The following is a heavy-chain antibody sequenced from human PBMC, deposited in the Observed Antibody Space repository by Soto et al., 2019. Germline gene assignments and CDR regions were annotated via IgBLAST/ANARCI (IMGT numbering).Heavy chain of an antibody. Sequence: GGSLRLSCAASGIKFSSYGMHWVRQAPGKGLEWVASIKEDGSEIYYLQSVRGRFAISRDSAGNALQLAMNYLSAEDTATYFCARDIGFDYVNWGQGTLVTVSS. CDR1: GIKFSSYG. J-gene: IGHJ4*02. CDR2: IKEDGSEI. CDR3: ARDIGFDYVN. D-gene: IGHD3-16*01. V-gene: IGHV3-7*01.